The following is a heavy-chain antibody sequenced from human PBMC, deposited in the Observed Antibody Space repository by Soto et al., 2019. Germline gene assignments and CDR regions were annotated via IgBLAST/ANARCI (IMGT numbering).Heavy chain of an antibody. D-gene: IGHD3-10*01. CDR1: GGSISSYY. J-gene: IGHJ6*03. V-gene: IGHV4-59*01. Sequence: QVQLHESGPGLVKPSETLSLTCTVSGGSISSYYWSWIRHPPGQGLEWIGYIYYSGSTTYNPSRKTRVTTSVDTSKNQLSLNLSSVTAADTVVYYCARAHYYGSGYYFYLYVWGKVTTVNVSS. CDR2: IYYSGST. CDR3: ARAHYYGSGYYFYLYV.